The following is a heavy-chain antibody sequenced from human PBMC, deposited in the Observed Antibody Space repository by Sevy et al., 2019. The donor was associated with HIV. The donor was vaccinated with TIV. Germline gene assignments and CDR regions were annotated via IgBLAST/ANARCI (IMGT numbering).Heavy chain of an antibody. CDR2: INHSGST. CDR3: ARGITGTTAGVSFFDY. Sequence: SETLSLTCAVYGGSFSGYYWSWIRQPPGKGLEWIGEINHSGSTNYNPSLKSRVTISVDTSKNQFSLKLSSVTAADTAVHYCARGITGTTAGVSFFDYWGQGTLVTVSS. D-gene: IGHD1-20*01. J-gene: IGHJ4*02. V-gene: IGHV4-34*01. CDR1: GGSFSGYY.